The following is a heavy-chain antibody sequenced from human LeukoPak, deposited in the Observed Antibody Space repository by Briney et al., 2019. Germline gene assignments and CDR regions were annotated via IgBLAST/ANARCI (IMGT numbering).Heavy chain of an antibody. CDR1: GGSISSSSYY. CDR2: IYYSGST. J-gene: IGHJ4*02. V-gene: IGHV4-39*01. Sequence: PSESLSLTCTGSGGSISSSSYYSGWIRQPPGKGLEWIGSIYYSGSTYYNPSLKSRVTISVDTSKNQFSLKLSSVTAADTAVYHCALGGVAEYWGQGTLVTVSS. CDR3: ALGGVAEY. D-gene: IGHD2-8*02.